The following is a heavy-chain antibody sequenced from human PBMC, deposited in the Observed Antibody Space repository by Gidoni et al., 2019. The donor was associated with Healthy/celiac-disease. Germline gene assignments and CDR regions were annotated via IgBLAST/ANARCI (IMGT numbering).Heavy chain of an antibody. J-gene: IGHJ4*02. V-gene: IGHV3-64*01. Sequence: EVQLVESGGGLVQPGGSLRLSCAASGFTFSSYAMHWVRQAPGKGLEYVSAISSNGGSTYYANSVKGRFTISRDNSKNTLYLQMGSLRAEDMAVYYCARVITGTTWGGVYFDYWGQGTLVTVSS. CDR1: GFTFSSYA. CDR3: ARVITGTTWGGVYFDY. CDR2: ISSNGGST. D-gene: IGHD1-7*01.